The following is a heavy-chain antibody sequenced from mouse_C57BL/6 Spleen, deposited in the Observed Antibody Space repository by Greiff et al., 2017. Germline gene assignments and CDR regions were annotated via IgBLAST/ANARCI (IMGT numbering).Heavy chain of an antibody. CDR2: IYPGDGDT. V-gene: IGHV1-82*01. Sequence: VQLQQSGPELVKPGASVKISCKASGYAFSSSWMNWVKQRPGKGLEWIGRIYPGDGDTNYNGKFKGKATLTADKSSSTAYMQLSRLTSEDSAVYFCTRGGLGPFDYWGQGTTLTVSS. D-gene: IGHD4-1*01. J-gene: IGHJ2*01. CDR1: GYAFSSSW. CDR3: TRGGLGPFDY.